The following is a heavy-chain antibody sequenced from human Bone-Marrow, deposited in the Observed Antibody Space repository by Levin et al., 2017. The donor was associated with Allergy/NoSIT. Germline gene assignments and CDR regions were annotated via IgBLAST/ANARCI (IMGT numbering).Heavy chain of an antibody. CDR1: GFIFNNYA. J-gene: IGHJ4*02. Sequence: AASVKVSCAASGFIFNNYAVTWVRQAPGKGLEWVSTITDSGGSTYYADSVKGRFTISRDNSKNTLYLQMNSLRAEDTAVYYCAKRPSRGLAAAGFFDYWGQGALVTVSS. CDR2: ITDSGGST. V-gene: IGHV3-23*01. CDR3: AKRPSRGLAAAGFFDY. D-gene: IGHD6-13*01.